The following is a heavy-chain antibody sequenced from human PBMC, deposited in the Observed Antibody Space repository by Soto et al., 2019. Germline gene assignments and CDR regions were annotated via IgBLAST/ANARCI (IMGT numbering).Heavy chain of an antibody. CDR1: GGTFSSYT. D-gene: IGHD2-15*01. J-gene: IGHJ2*01. CDR2: IIPILGIA. Sequence: SVKVSCKASGGTFSSYTISWVRQAPGQGLEWMGRIIPILGIANYAQKFQGRVTITADKSTSTAYMELSSLRSEDTAVYYCASGFGYCSGGSCYSDWYFDLWGRGTLVTVSS. V-gene: IGHV1-69*02. CDR3: ASGFGYCSGGSCYSDWYFDL.